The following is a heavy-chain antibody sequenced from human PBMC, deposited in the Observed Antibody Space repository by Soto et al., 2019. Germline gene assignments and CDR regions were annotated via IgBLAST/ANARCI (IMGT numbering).Heavy chain of an antibody. V-gene: IGHV3-30*18. CDR3: AKPLSVTYYYYGMDV. CDR1: GFTFSSYG. Sequence: QVQLVESGGGVVQPGRSLRLSCAASGFTFSSYGMHWVRQAPGKGLEWVAVISYDGNNKYYADSVKGRFTISRDNSKNTLYLQMNSLRAEDTAVYYCAKPLSVTYYYYGMDVWGQGTTVTVSS. D-gene: IGHD3-10*01. J-gene: IGHJ6*02. CDR2: ISYDGNNK.